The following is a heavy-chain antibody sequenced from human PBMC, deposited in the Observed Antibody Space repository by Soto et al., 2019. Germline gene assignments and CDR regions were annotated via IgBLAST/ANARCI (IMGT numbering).Heavy chain of an antibody. CDR1: GYTFTSYD. D-gene: IGHD3-9*01. CDR2: MNPNSGNT. Sequence: QVQLVQSGAEVKKPGASVKVSCKASGYTFTSYDINWVRQATGQGLEWMGWMNPNSGNTGYAQKFQGRVTMTRNTSISTADMELSSLRSEDTAVYYCARGLRYFDWLLSNPLDYWGQGTLVTVSS. CDR3: ARGLRYFDWLLSNPLDY. J-gene: IGHJ4*02. V-gene: IGHV1-8*01.